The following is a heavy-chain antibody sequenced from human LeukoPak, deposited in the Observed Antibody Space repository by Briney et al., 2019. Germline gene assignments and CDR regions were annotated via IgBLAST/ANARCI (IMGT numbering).Heavy chain of an antibody. V-gene: IGHV4-39*01. J-gene: IGHJ6*02. D-gene: IGHD1-26*01. CDR2: IYYSGST. Sequence: SETLSLTCTGSGGSISSSSYYWGWIRQPPGKGLEWIGSIYYSGSTYYNPSLKSRVTISVDTSKNQFSLKLSSVTAADTAVYYCASLWPTTGVWGQGTTVTVSS. CDR1: GGSISSSSYY. CDR3: ASLWPTTGV.